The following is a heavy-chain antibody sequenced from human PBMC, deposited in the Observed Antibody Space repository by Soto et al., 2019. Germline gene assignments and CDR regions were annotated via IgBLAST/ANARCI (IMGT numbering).Heavy chain of an antibody. V-gene: IGHV1-18*01. J-gene: IGHJ6*02. CDR2: ISAYNGNI. D-gene: IGHD5-12*01. Sequence: QVQLLQSGAEMKKPGASVKVSCKASGYTFTSHGITWVRQAPGQGLDWMGWISAYNGNIDYAQKLQGRVTMTTDTSTSTAYMELRSLRFDDTAVYYCARLRRWSTGYYYTMDVWGQGTTVSVSS. CDR1: GYTFTSHG. CDR3: ARLRRWSTGYYYTMDV.